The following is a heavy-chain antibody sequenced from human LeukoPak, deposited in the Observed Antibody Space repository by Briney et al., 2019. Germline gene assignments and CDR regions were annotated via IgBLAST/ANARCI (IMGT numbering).Heavy chain of an antibody. CDR3: ACSTAWYGIQY. J-gene: IGHJ4*02. Sequence: GGSLRLSCAASGLTFSSYSMHWVRQAPGKGLEWISYISSSSSTIYYADSVKGRFTISRDNAENSLFLVMNGLRAEDTAVYYCACSTAWYGIQYWGQGTLIAVSS. CDR2: ISSSSSTI. V-gene: IGHV3-48*04. CDR1: GLTFSSYS. D-gene: IGHD2-2*01.